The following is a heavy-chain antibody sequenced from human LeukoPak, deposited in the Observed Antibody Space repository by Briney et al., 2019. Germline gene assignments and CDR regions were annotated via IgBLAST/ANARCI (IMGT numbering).Heavy chain of an antibody. Sequence: SETLSLTCAVYGGSFSGYYWSWIRQSPGKGLGWIGYIYYSGNTNYNPSLKSRVTISVDTSKNQFSLKLSSVTAADTAVYYCARGSSWGYSYGYDYWGQGTLVTVSS. J-gene: IGHJ4*02. V-gene: IGHV4-59*01. CDR1: GGSFSGYY. CDR3: ARGSSWGYSYGYDY. D-gene: IGHD5-18*01. CDR2: IYYSGNT.